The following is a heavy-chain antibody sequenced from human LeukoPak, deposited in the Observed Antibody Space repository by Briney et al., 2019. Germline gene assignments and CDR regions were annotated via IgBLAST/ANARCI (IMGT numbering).Heavy chain of an antibody. J-gene: IGHJ5*02. CDR1: GYTFTGYY. D-gene: IGHD2-2*01. CDR3: ASDPPYCSSTSCNWFDP. Sequence: GASVKVPCKASGYTFTGYYMHWVRQAPGQGLEWMGWINPNSGGTNYAQKSQGRVTMTRDTSISTAYMELSRLRSDDTAVYYCASDPPYCSSTSCNWFDPWGQGTLVTVSS. CDR2: INPNSGGT. V-gene: IGHV1-2*02.